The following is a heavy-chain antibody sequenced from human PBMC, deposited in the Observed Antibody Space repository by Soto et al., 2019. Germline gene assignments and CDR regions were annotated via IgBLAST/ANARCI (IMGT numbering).Heavy chain of an antibody. Sequence: EVQLVESGGGLVKPGGSLRLSCAASGFTFSSYSMNWVRQAPGKGLEWVSSISSSSSYIYYADSVKGRFTISRDNAKNSLYLQMNSLRAEDTAVYYCAREGQQLGNFDYWGQGTLVTVSS. CDR1: GFTFSSYS. J-gene: IGHJ4*02. CDR3: AREGQQLGNFDY. CDR2: ISSSSSYI. D-gene: IGHD6-13*01. V-gene: IGHV3-21*01.